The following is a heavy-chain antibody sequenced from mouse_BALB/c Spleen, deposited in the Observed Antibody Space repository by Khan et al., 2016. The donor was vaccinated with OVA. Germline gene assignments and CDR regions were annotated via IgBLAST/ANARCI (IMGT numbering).Heavy chain of an antibody. CDR1: GYSIASDYA. CDR2: ISYSGNT. V-gene: IGHV3-2*02. D-gene: IGHD1-1*01. Sequence: EVQLQESGPGLVRPSQSLSLTCTVTGYSIASDYAWNWIRQFPGNKLEWMGFISYSGNTNYNPSLKSRISITRDTSTNQFFLQLNSVTTEDTARYYCARVYGGDFDYWGQGTPLTVSS. CDR3: ARVYGGDFDY. J-gene: IGHJ2*01.